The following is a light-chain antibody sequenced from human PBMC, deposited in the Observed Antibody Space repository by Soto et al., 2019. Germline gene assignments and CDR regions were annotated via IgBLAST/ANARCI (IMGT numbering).Light chain of an antibody. CDR1: QNLRSS. CDR3: QQYNIWPQT. CDR2: GAS. J-gene: IGKJ1*01. V-gene: IGKV3-15*01. Sequence: VMTQSPATLSVSPGERATGAGRASQNLRSSLAWYQQKPGQAPRLLIYGASTRATGIPARFSGSGSGTEFTLTISSLQSEDFAVYFCQQYNIWPQTFGQGTKVDIK.